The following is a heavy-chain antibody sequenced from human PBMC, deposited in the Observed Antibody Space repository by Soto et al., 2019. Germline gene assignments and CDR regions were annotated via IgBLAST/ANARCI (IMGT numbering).Heavy chain of an antibody. Sequence: EVQLVESGGGLVQPGGSLRLSCAASGFTFSSYSMNWVRQAPGKGLEWVSYISSSSSTIYYADSVKGRFTISRDNAKNSLYLQMNSLRDEDTAVYYCASSSDIVVVPAANDALDIWGQGTMVTVSS. CDR2: ISSSSSTI. CDR1: GFTFSSYS. D-gene: IGHD2-2*01. J-gene: IGHJ3*02. V-gene: IGHV3-48*02. CDR3: ASSSDIVVVPAANDALDI.